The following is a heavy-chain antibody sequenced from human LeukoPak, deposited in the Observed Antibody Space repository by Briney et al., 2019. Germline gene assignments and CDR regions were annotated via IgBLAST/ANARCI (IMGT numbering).Heavy chain of an antibody. CDR3: AKWGDYDILTGYYDSDY. CDR2: ICGRDGGT. J-gene: IGHJ4*01. CDR1: GFIFSNYA. V-gene: IGHV3-23*01. Sequence: GASLRLSCAASGFIFSNYAMSWVRQAPGKGLEWVSAICGRDGGTYYADSVKGRFTVSRDDPKNTLYLQMNTLRVEDTAVHYCAKWGDYDILTGYYDSDYWGHGTLVTVSS. D-gene: IGHD3-9*01.